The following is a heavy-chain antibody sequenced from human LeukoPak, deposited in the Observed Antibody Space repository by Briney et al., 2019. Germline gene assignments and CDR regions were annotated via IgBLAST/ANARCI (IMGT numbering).Heavy chain of an antibody. J-gene: IGHJ4*02. CDR3: ARSIGYCSGGSCPPTVGY. Sequence: ASVKVSCKASGYTFTSYDINWVRQATGQGLEWMGWMNPNSGNTGYAQKFQGRVTMTRNTSISTAYMELSSLRSEDTSVYYCARSIGYCSGGSCPPTVGYWGQGTLVTVSS. CDR2: MNPNSGNT. D-gene: IGHD2-15*01. CDR1: GYTFTSYD. V-gene: IGHV1-8*01.